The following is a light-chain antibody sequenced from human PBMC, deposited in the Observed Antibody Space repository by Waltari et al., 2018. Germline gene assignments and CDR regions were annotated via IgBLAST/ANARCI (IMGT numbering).Light chain of an antibody. J-gene: IGLJ3*02. V-gene: IGLV2-23*02. Sequence: QSALTQPASLSGSPGMSIPISRNGTRRDVGSYHLVSWYQQHPGKPPKLLIFEVTKRPSGFSDRFSGSTSGNTATLTISGLQAGDEADYFCCSYAGTSSMVFGGGTKLTVL. CDR2: EVT. CDR1: RRDVGSYHL. CDR3: CSYAGTSSMV.